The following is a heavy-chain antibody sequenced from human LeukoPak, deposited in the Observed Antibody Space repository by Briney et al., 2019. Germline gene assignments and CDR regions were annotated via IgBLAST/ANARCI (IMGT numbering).Heavy chain of an antibody. CDR2: IRVHNGDT. Sequence: GASVKVSCKASGYIFAVFGITWVRQAPGQGLEWMGSIRVHNGDTNYAQKFQGRLTMTTDTSATTAYMELRSLKSDDTAVYYCVRDRYDVGVAFDFWGQGTMVTVSS. D-gene: IGHD3-9*01. CDR1: GYIFAVFG. J-gene: IGHJ3*01. V-gene: IGHV1-18*01. CDR3: VRDRYDVGVAFDF.